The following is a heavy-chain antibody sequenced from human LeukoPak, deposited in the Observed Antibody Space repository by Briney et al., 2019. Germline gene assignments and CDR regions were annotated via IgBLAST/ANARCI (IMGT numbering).Heavy chain of an antibody. V-gene: IGHV1-18*04. CDR3: ARDSSFGGAPFGGLSWFDP. D-gene: IGHD3-10*01. CDR2: ISAYNGNT. Sequence: ASVKVSCKASGYTFTSYGISWVRQAPGQGLEWMGWISAYNGNTNYAQKLQGRVTMTTGTSTSTAYMELRSLRSDDTAVYYCARDSSFGGAPFGGLSWFDPWGQGTLVTVSS. J-gene: IGHJ5*02. CDR1: GYTFTSYG.